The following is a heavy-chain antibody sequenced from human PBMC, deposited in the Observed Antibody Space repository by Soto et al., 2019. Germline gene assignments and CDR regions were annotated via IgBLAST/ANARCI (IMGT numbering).Heavy chain of an antibody. J-gene: IGHJ4*02. CDR2: IYYSGSI. D-gene: IGHD4-17*01. CDR3: ARGLSVTVTTPSYYFDS. Sequence: QVQLQESGPGLVKPSQTLSLTCTVSGGSISSGDYYWSWIRQPPGKGLEWIGYIYYSGSIHYNPSLKCRVIMSVDTSEGQFAVKLRSVAAADTAMYYCARGLSVTVTTPSYYFDSWGRGALVTVSA. V-gene: IGHV4-30-4*01. CDR1: GGSISSGDYY.